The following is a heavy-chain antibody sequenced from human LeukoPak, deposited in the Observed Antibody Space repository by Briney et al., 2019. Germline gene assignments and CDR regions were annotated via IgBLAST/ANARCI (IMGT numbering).Heavy chain of an antibody. CDR2: IGTAGDT. CDR1: GFTFSSYD. D-gene: IGHD3-22*01. J-gene: IGHJ6*02. V-gene: IGHV3-13*01. Sequence: GGSLRLSCAASGFTFSSYDMHWVRQATGKGLEWVSAIGTAGDTYYPGSVKGRFTISRENATNSLYLQMNSLRAGDTAVYYCAEKHYYDSSGTYTYYYGMDVWGQGTTVTVSS. CDR3: AEKHYYDSSGTYTYYYGMDV.